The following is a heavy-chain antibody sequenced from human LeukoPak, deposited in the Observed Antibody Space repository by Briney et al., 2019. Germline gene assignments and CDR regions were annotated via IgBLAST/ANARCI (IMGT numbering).Heavy chain of an antibody. CDR3: ARTYFYDNSGYPFDF. V-gene: IGHV4-39*07. Sequence: SETLSLTCTVSGGSISSSNYYWGWIRQPPGKGLEWIGSIYYSGSTYYNPSLKSRVTISVDTSKNQFSLKLGSVTAADTAVYPCARTYFYDNSGYPFDFWGQGTLVTVSS. J-gene: IGHJ4*02. CDR1: GGSISSSNYY. D-gene: IGHD3-22*01. CDR2: IYYSGST.